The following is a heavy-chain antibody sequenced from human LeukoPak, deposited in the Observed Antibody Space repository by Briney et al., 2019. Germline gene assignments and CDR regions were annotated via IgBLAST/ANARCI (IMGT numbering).Heavy chain of an antibody. Sequence: PGGSLRLSCAASGFTFSRYGMSWVRQAPGKGLEWVSCISGSGGSTYYADSVKGRFTISRDKSKNTLYPQMNSLRAEDTAVYYCAKPTLGDVIDAFDIWGQGTMVTVSS. D-gene: IGHD3-10*01. CDR2: ISGSGGST. CDR1: GFTFSRYG. V-gene: IGHV3-23*01. J-gene: IGHJ3*02. CDR3: AKPTLGDVIDAFDI.